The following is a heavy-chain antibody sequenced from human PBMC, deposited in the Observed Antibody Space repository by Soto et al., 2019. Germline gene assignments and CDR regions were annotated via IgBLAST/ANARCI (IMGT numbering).Heavy chain of an antibody. Sequence: GASVKVSCKASGSTFTGYYMHWVRQAPGQGLEWMGWINPNSGGTNYAQKFQGRVTMTRDTSISTAYMELSRLRSDDTAVYYCATTPRYCSGGSCWDYWGQGTLVTVSS. CDR3: ATTPRYCSGGSCWDY. CDR2: INPNSGGT. J-gene: IGHJ4*02. V-gene: IGHV1-2*02. D-gene: IGHD2-15*01. CDR1: GSTFTGYY.